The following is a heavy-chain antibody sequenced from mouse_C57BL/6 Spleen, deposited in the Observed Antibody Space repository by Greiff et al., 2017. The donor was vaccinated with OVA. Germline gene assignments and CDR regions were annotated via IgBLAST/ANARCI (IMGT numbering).Heavy chain of an antibody. CDR3: ARSRCSRDY. CDR1: GFTFSDYG. V-gene: IGHV5-17*01. J-gene: IGHJ2*01. CDR2: ISSGSSTI. D-gene: IGHD1-1*01. Sequence: EVHLVESGGGLVKPGGSLKLSCAASGFTFSDYGMHWVRQAPEKGLEWVAYISSGSSTIYYADTVKGRFTISRKKAKNTLFLQMTSLRSEDTAIYYCARSRCSRDYWGQGTTLTVSS.